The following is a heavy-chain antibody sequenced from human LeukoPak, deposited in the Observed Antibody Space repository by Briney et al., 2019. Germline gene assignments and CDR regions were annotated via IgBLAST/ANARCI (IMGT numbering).Heavy chain of an antibody. V-gene: IGHV3-48*01. J-gene: IGHJ5*02. CDR3: ARGGRGYSYGYMTDWFDP. D-gene: IGHD5-18*01. Sequence: GGSLRLSCAASGFTFTTYSRKWVRQAPGKGLEWVSYISSSSDTIYYADSVKGRFTISRDNAKISLYPQMNSLTAEDTAVYYCARGGRGYSYGYMTDWFDPWGQGTLVTVSS. CDR2: ISSSSDTI. CDR1: GFTFTTYS.